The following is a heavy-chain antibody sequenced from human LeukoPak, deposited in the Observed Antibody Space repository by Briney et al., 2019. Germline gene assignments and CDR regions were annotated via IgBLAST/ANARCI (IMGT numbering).Heavy chain of an antibody. CDR1: GYFFSGYH. J-gene: IGHJ5*02. CDR3: AGLGSTMEGRIDP. D-gene: IGHD3-10*01. CDR2: IYIDSGDT. Sequence: ASVKVSCKASGYFFSGYHVHWVRQAPGQGLDWMGRIYIDSGDTNYAQKFQGRVTMTRDTSISTAYMELSGLTSDDTAVYYCAGLGSTMEGRIDPWGQGTPVTVSS. V-gene: IGHV1-2*02.